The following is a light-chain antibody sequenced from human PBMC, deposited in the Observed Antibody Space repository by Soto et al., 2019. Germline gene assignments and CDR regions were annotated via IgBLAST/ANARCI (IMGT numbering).Light chain of an antibody. Sequence: DIQLTQSPSTLSASVGDRVTITCRASQSITNWLAWYQQKPGKAPKVLIHMASSLKSGVPSRFSGSGSGTEFSLTSTSLQPDDSATYYCQQYNRLSSVSFGGGTKVEI. V-gene: IGKV1-5*03. CDR2: MAS. CDR1: QSITNW. CDR3: QQYNRLSSVS. J-gene: IGKJ4*02.